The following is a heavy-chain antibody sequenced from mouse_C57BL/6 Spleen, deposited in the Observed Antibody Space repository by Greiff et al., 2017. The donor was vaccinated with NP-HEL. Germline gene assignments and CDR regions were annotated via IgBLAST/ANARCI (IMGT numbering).Heavy chain of an antibody. CDR1: GYSFTGYY. D-gene: IGHD2-2*01. V-gene: IGHV1-42*01. J-gene: IGHJ4*01. CDR2: INPSTGGT. Sequence: EVQLQQSGPELVKPGASVKISCKASGYSFTGYYMNWVKQSPEKSLEWIGEINPSTGGTTYNQKFKAKATLTVDKSSSTAYMQLKSLTSEDSAVYYCAREGYDRAGDYWGQGTSVTVSS. CDR3: AREGYDRAGDY.